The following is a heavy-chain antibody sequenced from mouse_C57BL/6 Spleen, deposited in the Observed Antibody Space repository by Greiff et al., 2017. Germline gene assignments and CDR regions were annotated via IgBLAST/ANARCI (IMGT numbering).Heavy chain of an antibody. V-gene: IGHV1-69*01. CDR3: ASRDYAMDY. Sequence: VQLQQPGAELVMPGASVKLSCKASGYTFTSYWMHWVKQRPGQGLEWIGEIDPSDSYTNYNQKFKGKSTLTVDKSSSTAYMQLSSLTSEDSAVXYCASRDYAMDYWGQGTSVTVSS. CDR1: GYTFTSYW. CDR2: IDPSDSYT. J-gene: IGHJ4*01.